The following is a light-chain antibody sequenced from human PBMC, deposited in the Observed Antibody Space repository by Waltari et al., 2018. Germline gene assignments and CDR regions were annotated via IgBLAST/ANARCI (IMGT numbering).Light chain of an antibody. Sequence: QLVLTQSPSASASLGASVKLTCTLSSGHSSNLIAWLQQQPGKGPRYLMKVNSDGSPRKGDEIPDRFSGSSSGAERYLTISSLQAEDEADYYCETGGHGTWVFGGGTKLTVL. CDR1: SGHSSNL. V-gene: IGLV4-69*01. CDR2: VNSDGSP. CDR3: ETGGHGTWV. J-gene: IGLJ3*02.